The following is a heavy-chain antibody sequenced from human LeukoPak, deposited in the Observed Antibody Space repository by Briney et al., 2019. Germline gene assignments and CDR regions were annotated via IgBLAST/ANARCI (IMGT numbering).Heavy chain of an antibody. D-gene: IGHD3-9*01. V-gene: IGHV3-23*01. CDR2: ISGSGGST. CDR3: AKDRPGWFGILTGPS. Sequence: GGSLRLSCAASGFTFSSYAMSWVRQAPGKGLEWVSAISGSGGSTYYADSVKGRFTISRGNSKNTLYLQMNSLRAEDTAVYYCAKDRPGWFGILTGPSGGQGTLVTVSS. J-gene: IGHJ4*02. CDR1: GFTFSSYA.